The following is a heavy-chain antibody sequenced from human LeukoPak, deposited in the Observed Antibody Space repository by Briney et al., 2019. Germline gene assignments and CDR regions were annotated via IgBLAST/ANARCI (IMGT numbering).Heavy chain of an antibody. CDR1: GFTFSSYG. Sequence: GGSLRLSCAASGFTFSSYGMHWVRQAPGKGLEWVAFIRYDGSNKYYADSVKGRFTISRGNSKNTLYLQMNSLRAEDTAVYYCAKDPIPYGSGSYYNDYWGQGTLVTVSS. CDR2: IRYDGSNK. CDR3: AKDPIPYGSGSYYNDY. V-gene: IGHV3-30*02. D-gene: IGHD3-10*01. J-gene: IGHJ4*02.